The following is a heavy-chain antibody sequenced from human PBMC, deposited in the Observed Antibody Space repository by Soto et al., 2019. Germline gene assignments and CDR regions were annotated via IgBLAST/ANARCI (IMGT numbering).Heavy chain of an antibody. CDR2: IYWDDDK. V-gene: IGHV2-5*02. CDR1: GFSLSTHGVG. J-gene: IGHJ5*02. D-gene: IGHD3-22*01. CDR3: AHTLYNYDISGYFLTNWFDP. Sequence: QITLRESGPTLVKPTQTLTLTCTFSGFSLSTHGVGVGWIRQPPGKALEWLALIYWDDDKRYSPSLKTRLTITKDSSKNQVVLTVTNVDPVDTATYYCAHTLYNYDISGYFLTNWFDPWGQGTLVTVSS.